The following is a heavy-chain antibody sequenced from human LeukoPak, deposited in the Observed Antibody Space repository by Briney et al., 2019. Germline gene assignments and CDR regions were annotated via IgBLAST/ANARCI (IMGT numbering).Heavy chain of an antibody. CDR2: IHYSGST. J-gene: IGHJ4*02. D-gene: IGHD2-8*01. CDR3: ARAAADKNGGYFFDY. CDR1: GDSISSGDHY. V-gene: IGHV4-30-4*01. Sequence: PSETLSLTCTVSGDSISSGDHYWSWIRQPPGKGLEWIGYIHYSGSTYYNPSLKSRLIMSVDMSKNQFSLSLNSLTAADSAVYYCARAAADKNGGYFFDYWGQGTLVTVSS.